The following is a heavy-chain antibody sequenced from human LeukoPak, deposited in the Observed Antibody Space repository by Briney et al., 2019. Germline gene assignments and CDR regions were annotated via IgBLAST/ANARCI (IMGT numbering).Heavy chain of an antibody. CDR2: IYTSGST. CDR1: GGSISSGSYY. D-gene: IGHD4-17*01. CDR3: ARAWTTSGDAFDI. J-gene: IGHJ3*02. V-gene: IGHV4-61*02. Sequence: NTSQTLSLTCTVSGGSISSGSYYWRWIRQPAGKGLEWIGRIYTSGSTNYNPSLKSRVTISVDTSKNQFSLKLSSVTAADTAVYYCARAWTTSGDAFDIWGQGTMVTVSS.